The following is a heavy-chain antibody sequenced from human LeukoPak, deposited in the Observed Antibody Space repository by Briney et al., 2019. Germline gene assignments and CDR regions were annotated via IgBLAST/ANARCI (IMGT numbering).Heavy chain of an antibody. CDR2: ISGSGGSP. D-gene: IGHD6-13*01. J-gene: IGHJ4*02. CDR1: GFTFSSYA. V-gene: IGHV3-23*01. Sequence: GGSLRLSCAASGFTFSSYAMSWVRQAPGKGLEWVSAISGSGGSPYYADSVKGRFTISRDNSKNTLYLQMNSLRAEDTAVYYCAKGEQLVQFPFDYWGQGTLVTVSS. CDR3: AKGEQLVQFPFDY.